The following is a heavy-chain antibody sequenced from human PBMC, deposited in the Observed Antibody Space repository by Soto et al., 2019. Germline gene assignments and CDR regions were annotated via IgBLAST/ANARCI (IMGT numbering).Heavy chain of an antibody. J-gene: IGHJ4*02. CDR2: IYHSGST. V-gene: IGHV4-4*02. CDR1: GGSISSSNW. CDR3: ARAERGYSYGYYFDY. D-gene: IGHD5-18*01. Sequence: QVQLQESGPGLVKPSGTLSLTCAVSGGSISSSNWWGWVRQPPGKGLEWIGEIYHSGSTNYNPSLKSRVTISVDKSKNQFSLKLSSVTAADTAVYYCARAERGYSYGYYFDYWGQGTLVTVSS.